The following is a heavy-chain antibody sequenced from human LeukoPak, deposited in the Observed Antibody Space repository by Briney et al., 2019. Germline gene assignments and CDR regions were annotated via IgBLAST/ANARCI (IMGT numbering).Heavy chain of an antibody. J-gene: IGHJ6*03. CDR2: ISAYNGNT. CDR1: GYTFTGYG. D-gene: IGHD2-2*02. V-gene: IGHV1-18*01. CDR3: ARGALACSSTSCYIGHMDV. Sequence: ASVKVSCKASGYTFTGYGISWVRQAPGQGLEWMGWISAYNGNTNYAQKLQGRVTMTTDTSTSTAYMELRSLRSDDTAVYYCARGALACSSTSCYIGHMDVWGKGTTVTVSS.